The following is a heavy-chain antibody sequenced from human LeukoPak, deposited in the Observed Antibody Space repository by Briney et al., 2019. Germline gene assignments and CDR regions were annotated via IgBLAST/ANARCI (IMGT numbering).Heavy chain of an antibody. Sequence: SVKVSCKASGGTFSSYAISWVRQAPGQGLEWIGRIIPIFGTANYAQKFQGRVTITTDESTSTAYMELSSLRSEDTAVYYCARDLYYYDSSGYYHLDYWGRGTLVTVSS. CDR1: GGTFSSYA. J-gene: IGHJ4*02. V-gene: IGHV1-69*05. D-gene: IGHD3-22*01. CDR2: IIPIFGTA. CDR3: ARDLYYYDSSGYYHLDY.